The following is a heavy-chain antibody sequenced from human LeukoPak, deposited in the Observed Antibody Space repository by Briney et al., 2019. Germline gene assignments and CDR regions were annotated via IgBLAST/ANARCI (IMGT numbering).Heavy chain of an antibody. J-gene: IGHJ4*02. CDR1: GGSFSGYY. CDR2: INHSGST. D-gene: IGHD3-22*01. CDR3: ARGGIVVPYNY. V-gene: IGHV4-34*01. Sequence: SETLSLTCAVYGGSFSGYYWSWIRQPPGKGLEWIGEINHSGSTNHNPSLKSRVTISVDTSKNQFSLKLSSVTAADTAVYYCARGGIVVPYNYWGQGTLVTVSS.